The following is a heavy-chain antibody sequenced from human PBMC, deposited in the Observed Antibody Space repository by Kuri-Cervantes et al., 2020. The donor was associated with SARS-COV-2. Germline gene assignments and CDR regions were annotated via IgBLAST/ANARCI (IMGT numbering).Heavy chain of an antibody. D-gene: IGHD2-15*01. J-gene: IGHJ6*02. CDR3: ARDIGYCSGGSCYGRVYYYYGMDV. Sequence: GGSLRLSCAASGFTVSRNYMTWVRQAPGKGPEWVSIIYSDGSTFYADSVKGRFTISRDNSKNMLHLQMNSLRAEDTAVYYCARDIGYCSGGSCYGRVYYYYGMDVWGQGTTVTVSS. CDR2: IYSDGST. V-gene: IGHV3-66*01. CDR1: GFTVSRNY.